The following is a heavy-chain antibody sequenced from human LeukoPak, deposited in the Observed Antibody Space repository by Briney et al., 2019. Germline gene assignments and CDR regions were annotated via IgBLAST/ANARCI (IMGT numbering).Heavy chain of an antibody. D-gene: IGHD6-25*01. J-gene: IGHJ5*02. CDR2: IYYSGST. V-gene: IGHV4-59*01. Sequence: SETLSLTCTVSGGSISSYYWSWIRQPPGKGLEWIGYIYYSGSTNYNPSLKSRVTISVDTSKSQFSLKLSSVTAADTAVYYCARGGSVVGFDPWGQGTLVTVSS. CDR1: GGSISSYY. CDR3: ARGGSVVGFDP.